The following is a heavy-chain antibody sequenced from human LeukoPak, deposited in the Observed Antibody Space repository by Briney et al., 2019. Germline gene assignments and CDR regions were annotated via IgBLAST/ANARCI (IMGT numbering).Heavy chain of an antibody. CDR1: GGSISSYY. J-gene: IGHJ2*01. CDR2: IYTSGST. CDR3: AREVGRVTMIVVVIETAWYFDL. D-gene: IGHD3-22*01. V-gene: IGHV4-4*07. Sequence: SETLSLTCTVSGGSISSYYWSWIRQPAGKGLEWIGRIYTSGSTNYNPSLKSRVTMSVDTSKNQLSLKLSSVTAADTAVYYCAREVGRVTMIVVVIETAWYFDLWGRGTLVTVSS.